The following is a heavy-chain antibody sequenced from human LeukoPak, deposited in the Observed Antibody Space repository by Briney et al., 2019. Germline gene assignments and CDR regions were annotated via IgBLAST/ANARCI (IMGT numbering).Heavy chain of an antibody. J-gene: IGHJ5*02. CDR3: AKEGLVVTATPLWFDP. CDR2: ICGSGGST. D-gene: IGHD2-21*02. Sequence: PGGSLRLSCAASGFTFSSYAMSWVRQAPGKGLEWVSAICGSGGSTYYADSVKGRFTISRDNSKNTLYLQMNSLRAEDTAVYYCAKEGLVVTATPLWFDPWGQGTLVTVSS. V-gene: IGHV3-23*01. CDR1: GFTFSSYA.